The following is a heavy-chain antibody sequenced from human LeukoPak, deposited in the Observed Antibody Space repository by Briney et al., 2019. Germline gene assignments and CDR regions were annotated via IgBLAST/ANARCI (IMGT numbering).Heavy chain of an antibody. CDR3: AKDVTIFGVVIHSSFDY. CDR2: ISGSGGST. D-gene: IGHD3-3*01. CDR1: GFTFSSYA. Sequence: PGGSLRLSCAASGFTFSSYAMSWVRQAPGKGLEWVSAISGSGGSTYYADPVKGRFTISRDNSKNTLYLQMNSLRAEDTAVYYCAKDVTIFGVVIHSSFDYWGQGTLVTVSS. J-gene: IGHJ4*02. V-gene: IGHV3-23*01.